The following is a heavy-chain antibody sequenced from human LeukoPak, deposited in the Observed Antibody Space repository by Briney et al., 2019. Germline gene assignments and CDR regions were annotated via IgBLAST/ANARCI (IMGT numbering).Heavy chain of an antibody. J-gene: IGHJ6*02. CDR1: GFTFSSYA. D-gene: IGHD1-26*01. CDR3: AREGREGYGMDV. Sequence: PGGSLRLSCAASGFTFSSYAMHWVRQAPGKGLEWVAVISYDGSNKYYADSVKGRFTISRDSAKNSLSLQMNSLRAEDTAVYYCAREGREGYGMDVWGQGTTVTVSS. V-gene: IGHV3-30-3*01. CDR2: ISYDGSNK.